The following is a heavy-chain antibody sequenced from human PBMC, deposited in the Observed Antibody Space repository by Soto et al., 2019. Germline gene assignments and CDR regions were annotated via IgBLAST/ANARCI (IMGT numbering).Heavy chain of an antibody. CDR1: GFTFSNYA. J-gene: IGHJ4*02. Sequence: DVQVLESGGGLVQPGGSLRLSCAASGFTFSNYAMSWVRQAPGKGLEWISAISGRGGSTYYSGSVKGRFIISRDNSRDTLDLQLNSLRVEDSAVYYCAKGEGGSGGLYYFDYWGQGALVTVSS. CDR3: AKGEGGSGGLYYFDY. D-gene: IGHD3-16*01. V-gene: IGHV3-23*01. CDR2: ISGRGGST.